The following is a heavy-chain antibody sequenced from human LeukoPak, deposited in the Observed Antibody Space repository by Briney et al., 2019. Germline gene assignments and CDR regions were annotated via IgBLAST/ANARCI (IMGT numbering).Heavy chain of an antibody. D-gene: IGHD5-12*01. CDR1: ADSVSSNSAA. J-gene: IGHJ4*02. CDR3: ARAGYSGYDRNFDY. Sequence: SQTLSLTCAISADSVSSNSAAWNWIRQSPSRGLEWLGRTYYRSKWYNDYAVSVKSRITINPDTSKNQFSLQLNSVTPEDTAVYYCARAGYSGYDRNFDYWGQGTLVTVSA. CDR2: TYYRSKWYN. V-gene: IGHV6-1*01.